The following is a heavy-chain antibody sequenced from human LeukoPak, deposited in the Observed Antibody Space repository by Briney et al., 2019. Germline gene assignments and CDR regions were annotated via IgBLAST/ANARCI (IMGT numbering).Heavy chain of an antibody. J-gene: IGHJ3*02. CDR1: GYTFTGYY. CDR3: ARDFGWYDAFDI. Sequence: ASVKVSCKASGYTFTGYYMHWVRQAPGQGLEWMGWINPNSGGTNYAQKFQGRVTMTRDTSISTAYMELSRLRSDDTAVYYCARDFGWYDAFDIWGQGTMVTVSS. V-gene: IGHV1-2*02. CDR2: INPNSGGT. D-gene: IGHD6-19*01.